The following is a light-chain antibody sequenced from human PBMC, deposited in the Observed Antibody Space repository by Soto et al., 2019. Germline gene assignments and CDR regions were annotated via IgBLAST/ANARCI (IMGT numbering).Light chain of an antibody. CDR2: DVN. CDR3: CSYTSSITRYV. Sequence: QSVLTQPASVSGSPGQSITFSCTGTSSDVGSYDYVSWHQQHPGKAPKLIIYDVNNRPSGVPSRFSGSKSGNTASLIISGLQTEDEADYYCCSYTSSITRYVFGTGTKSPS. J-gene: IGLJ1*01. V-gene: IGLV2-14*03. CDR1: SSDVGSYDY.